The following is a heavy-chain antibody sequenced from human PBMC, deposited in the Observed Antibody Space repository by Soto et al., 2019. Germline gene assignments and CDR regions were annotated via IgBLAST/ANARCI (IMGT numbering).Heavy chain of an antibody. J-gene: IGHJ4*02. V-gene: IGHV1-18*01. CDR3: ARGRYGDY. CDR1: GYGFTPYG. Sequence: QGHLVQSGAEVKKPGASVKVSCKGSGYGFTPYGITWVRQAPGRGLEWMAWISAHNGNTNYAQKLQGRVTVTRDTSTSTAYMELRSQRSDDTAVYYCARGRYGDYWGQGALVTVSS. CDR2: ISAHNGNT. D-gene: IGHD1-1*01.